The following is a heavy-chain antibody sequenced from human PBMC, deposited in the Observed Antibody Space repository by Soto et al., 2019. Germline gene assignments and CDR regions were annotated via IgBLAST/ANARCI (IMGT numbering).Heavy chain of an antibody. CDR1: GFTFCSYG. D-gene: IGHD3-10*01. V-gene: IGHV3-33*01. J-gene: IGHJ4*02. Sequence: QVRLVESGGGVAQPGRSLRLSCAASGFTFCSYGMHWVRQAPGKGLEWVAVIWYDGSTTYYADSVKGRFTISRDNSKNTLYLQMNNLRAEDTAVYYCARTYYGSGSYYFEYWGQGTLVTVSS. CDR3: ARTYYGSGSYYFEY. CDR2: IWYDGSTT.